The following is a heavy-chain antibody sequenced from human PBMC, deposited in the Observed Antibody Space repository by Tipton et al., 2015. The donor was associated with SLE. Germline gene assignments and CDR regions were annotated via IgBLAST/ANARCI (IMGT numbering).Heavy chain of an antibody. Sequence: SLRLSCAASGFSFSDAWMSWVRQAPGKGLEWVGRIKSESDGGTTDYAAPVKGRFTISRDDSKNMLYLQMNSLRAEDTAVYYCAKDTLGYCTGGVCFIFDHWGQGTLVTVSS. CDR2: IKSESDGGTT. CDR1: GFSFSDAW. CDR3: AKDTLGYCTGGVCFIFDH. V-gene: IGHV3-15*01. D-gene: IGHD2-8*02. J-gene: IGHJ4*02.